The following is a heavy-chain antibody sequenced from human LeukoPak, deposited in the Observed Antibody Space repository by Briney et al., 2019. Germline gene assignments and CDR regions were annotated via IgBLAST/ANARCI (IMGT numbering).Heavy chain of an antibody. J-gene: IGHJ4*02. CDR3: EKGQWKEPFSY. D-gene: IGHD6-19*01. CDR1: GSSISSFY. CDR2: IYDSGST. Sequence: PSETLSLTCTVSGSSISSFYWTWLRQPPGKELEWIGYIYDSGSTNCNPSLKSRVTISVDTSKNQFSLKLSSVTAADAAVYYREKGQWKEPFSYWGQGTLVTVSS. V-gene: IGHV4-59*01.